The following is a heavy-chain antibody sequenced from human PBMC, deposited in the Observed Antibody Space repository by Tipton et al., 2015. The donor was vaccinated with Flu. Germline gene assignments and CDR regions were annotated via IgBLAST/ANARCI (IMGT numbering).Heavy chain of an antibody. CDR3: SRDFCSGGFCYPDY. Sequence: TLSLTCIVSGDSMSSFYWSWVRQPAGKALEWIGRIYTTGSTTYNPSLKSRVTISVDTSKNQFSLKLSSVTAADTAVYYCSRDFCSGGFCYPDYWGQGTLVTVSS. D-gene: IGHD2-15*01. CDR2: IYTTGST. V-gene: IGHV4-4*07. J-gene: IGHJ4*02. CDR1: GDSMSSFY.